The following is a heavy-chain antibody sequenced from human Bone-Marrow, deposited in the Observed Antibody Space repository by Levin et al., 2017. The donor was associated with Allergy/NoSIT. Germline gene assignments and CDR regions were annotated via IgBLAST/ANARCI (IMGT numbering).Heavy chain of an antibody. CDR3: ARGGRWSFSYYFDY. Sequence: ESLKISCAVFGGSFTGDWWTWIRQSPEKGLEWIGEINHSGSTNYNPSLKSRVTISVETSKKQFSLNLRSVTAADTAVYYCARGGRWSFSYYFDYWGQGTLVTVSS. J-gene: IGHJ4*02. CDR1: GGSFTGDW. V-gene: IGHV4-34*01. CDR2: INHSGST. D-gene: IGHD3-10*01.